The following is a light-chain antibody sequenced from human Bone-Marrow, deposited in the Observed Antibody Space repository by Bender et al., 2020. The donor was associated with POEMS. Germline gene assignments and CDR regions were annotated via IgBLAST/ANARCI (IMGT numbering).Light chain of an antibody. CDR2: DDS. CDR1: NVGSKS. V-gene: IGLV3-21*03. Sequence: SYVLTQPPSMSVAPGKTARITCGGNNVGSKSVHWYQQRPGQAPVLVVYDDSDRPSGITERFSGSNSGSTATLTISRFEAGDEADYYCQVWDSGTDHPVFGGGTKLTVL. CDR3: QVWDSGTDHPV. J-gene: IGLJ2*01.